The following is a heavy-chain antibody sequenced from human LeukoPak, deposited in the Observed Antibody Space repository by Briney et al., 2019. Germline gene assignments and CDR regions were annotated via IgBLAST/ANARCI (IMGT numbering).Heavy chain of an antibody. CDR3: ARVGTARINYYGSGSFSDFDY. CDR1: GGTFSSYA. CDR2: IIPILGIA. V-gene: IGHV1-69*04. J-gene: IGHJ4*02. D-gene: IGHD3-10*01. Sequence: GASVKVSCKASGGTFSSYAISWVRQAPGQGLEWMGRIIPILGIANYAQKFQGRVTITADKSTSTAYMELSSLRSEDTAVYYCARVGTARINYYGSGSFSDFDYWGQGTLVTVSS.